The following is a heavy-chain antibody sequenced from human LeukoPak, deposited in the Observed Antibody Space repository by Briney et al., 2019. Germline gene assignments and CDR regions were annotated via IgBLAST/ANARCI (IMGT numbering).Heavy chain of an antibody. Sequence: ASVKVSCKASGYTFTSYGISWVRQAPGQGLEWMGGIIPIFGTANYAQKFQGRVTITADESTSTAYMELSSLRSEDTAVYYCARVVDYYYDSSGQDAFDIWGQGTMVTVSS. CDR3: ARVVDYYYDSSGQDAFDI. CDR2: IIPIFGTA. J-gene: IGHJ3*02. CDR1: GYTFTSYG. D-gene: IGHD3-22*01. V-gene: IGHV1-69*13.